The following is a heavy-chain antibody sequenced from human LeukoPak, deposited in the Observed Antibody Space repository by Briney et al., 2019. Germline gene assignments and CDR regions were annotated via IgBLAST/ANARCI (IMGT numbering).Heavy chain of an antibody. D-gene: IGHD3-10*02. CDR3: AKDLVPGAFDI. CDR2: ISGSGGST. CDR1: GFTFSSYW. Sequence: GGSLRLSCAASGFTFSSYWMNWARQAPGKGLEWVSAISGSGGSTYYADSVKGRFTISRDNSKNTLYLQMNSLRAEDTAVYYCAKDLVPGAFDIWGQGTMVTVSS. J-gene: IGHJ3*02. V-gene: IGHV3-23*01.